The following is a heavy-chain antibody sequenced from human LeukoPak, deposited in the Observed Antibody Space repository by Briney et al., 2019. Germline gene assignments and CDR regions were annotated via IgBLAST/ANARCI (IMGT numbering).Heavy chain of an antibody. V-gene: IGHV3-30*02. CDR2: IHSDASKK. Sequence: GGSLRLSCAASGFTFSTYTMHWVRQAPGKGLEWVACIHSDASKKYHADSVKGRFTISRDNSKNTLSLQMNSLRAEDTAVYYCAKEPTSRGYNDIDYWGQGTLVTASS. CDR1: GFTFSTYT. J-gene: IGHJ4*02. CDR3: AKEPTSRGYNDIDY. D-gene: IGHD3-22*01.